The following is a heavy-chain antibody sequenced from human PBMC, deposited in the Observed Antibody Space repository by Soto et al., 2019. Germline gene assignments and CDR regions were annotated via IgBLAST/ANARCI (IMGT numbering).Heavy chain of an antibody. J-gene: IGHJ4*02. CDR3: ARDQAIVVVVAATPSFDY. CDR2: ISAYNGNT. Sequence: QVQLVQSGAEVKKPGASVKVSCKASGYTFTSYGISWVRQAPGQGLEWMGWISAYNGNTNYAQKLHGRVTMTTDTSTSTAYMELRRLRSDDTAVYYCARDQAIVVVVAATPSFDYWGQGTLVTVSS. D-gene: IGHD2-15*01. V-gene: IGHV1-18*01. CDR1: GYTFTSYG.